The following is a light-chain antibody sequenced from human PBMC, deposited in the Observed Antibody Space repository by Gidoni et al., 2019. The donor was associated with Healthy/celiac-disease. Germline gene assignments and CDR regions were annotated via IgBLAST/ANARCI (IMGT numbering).Light chain of an antibody. V-gene: IGKV1-39*01. CDR3: QQSYSTPRLT. Sequence: DIQMTQSPSSLSASVGDRVTIPCRASQSISSYLHWYQQKPGKAPKLLIYAASSLQSGVPSRFSGSGSGTDFTLTISSLQPEDFATYYCQQSYSTPRLTFGGGTKVEIK. CDR2: AAS. J-gene: IGKJ4*02. CDR1: QSISSY.